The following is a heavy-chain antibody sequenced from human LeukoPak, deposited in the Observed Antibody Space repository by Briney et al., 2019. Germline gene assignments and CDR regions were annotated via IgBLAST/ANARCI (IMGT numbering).Heavy chain of an antibody. Sequence: SEXLSLTCSVSGGSISSANSYWGWVRQPAGRGLEWVGRIYCSGSTNYNPSLKSRVTISVDTYKKHCTHRKSSVTAADTAVYYCARQFSELIFIAGYFDRWGQGTLVTVSS. J-gene: IGHJ5*02. V-gene: IGHV4-61*02. CDR1: GGSISSANSY. CDR3: ARQFSELIFIAGYFDR. D-gene: IGHD2-21*01. CDR2: IYCSGST.